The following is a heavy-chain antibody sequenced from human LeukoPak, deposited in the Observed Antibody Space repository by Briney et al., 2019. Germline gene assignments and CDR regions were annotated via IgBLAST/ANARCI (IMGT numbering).Heavy chain of an antibody. Sequence: GGSLRLSCAASGFTFSSYTMNWVRQAPWKGREWVSYISSSSSTIYYADSVKGRFTISRDNAKNSLYLQMNSLRDEDTAVYYCARYVDTTMLTWGQGTLVTVSS. D-gene: IGHD5-18*01. CDR3: ARYVDTTMLT. CDR1: GFTFSSYT. J-gene: IGHJ4*02. V-gene: IGHV3-48*02. CDR2: ISSSSSTI.